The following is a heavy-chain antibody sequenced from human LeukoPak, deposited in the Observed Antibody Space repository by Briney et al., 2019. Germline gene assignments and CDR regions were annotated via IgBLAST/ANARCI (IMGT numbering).Heavy chain of an antibody. CDR2: IYPGDSDT. CDR3: ARVGPHYYDSSGPFDY. CDR1: GYSFTSYW. V-gene: IGHV5-51*01. D-gene: IGHD3-22*01. Sequence: GESLKISCKGSGYSFTSYWIGWVRQMPGKALEWMGIIYPGDSDTRYSPSFQGQVTISADKSISTAYLQWSSLKASDTAMYYCARVGPHYYDSSGPFDYWGQGTLVTVSS. J-gene: IGHJ4*02.